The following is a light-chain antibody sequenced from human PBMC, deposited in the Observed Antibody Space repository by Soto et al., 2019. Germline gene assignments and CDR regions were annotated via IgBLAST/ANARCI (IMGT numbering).Light chain of an antibody. CDR1: TGAVTSGHY. CDR2: DTS. J-gene: IGLJ2*01. V-gene: IGLV7-46*01. Sequence: QAVVTQEPSLTVSPGGTVTLTCGSSTGAVTSGHYPYWFQQKPGQAPRTLVYDTSDRHSWTPARFTGSLLGGKAALTLSGAQPEDEAEYYCLLFYSGVRVFGGGTKVTVL. CDR3: LLFYSGVRV.